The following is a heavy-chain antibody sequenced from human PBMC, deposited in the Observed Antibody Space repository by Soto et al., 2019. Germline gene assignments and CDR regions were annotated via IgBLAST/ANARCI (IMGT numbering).Heavy chain of an antibody. CDR1: GYTFTSYY. CDR2: INPSGGST. J-gene: IGHJ6*03. D-gene: IGHD2-2*01. V-gene: IGHV1-46*03. Sequence: ASVKVSCKASGYTFTSYYMHWVRQAPGQGLEWMGIINPSGGSTSYAQKFQGRVTMTRDTSTSTVYMELSSLRSEDTAVYYCARGTSSLGYCSSTSCYVDYMDVWGKGTTVTVSS. CDR3: ARGTSSLGYCSSTSCYVDYMDV.